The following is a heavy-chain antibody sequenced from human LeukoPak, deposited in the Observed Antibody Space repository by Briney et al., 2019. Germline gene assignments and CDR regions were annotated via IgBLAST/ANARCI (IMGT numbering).Heavy chain of an antibody. CDR2: FDPEDGET. CDR1: GYTLSELS. Sequence: GASVKVSCKVSGYTLSELSMHWVRQAPGKGLEWMGGFDPEDGETIYAQKFQGRVTMTEDTSTDTAYMELSSLRSEDTAVYYCATSLGGYSYGRIDCWGQGTLVTVSS. D-gene: IGHD5-18*01. V-gene: IGHV1-24*01. J-gene: IGHJ4*02. CDR3: ATSLGGYSYGRIDC.